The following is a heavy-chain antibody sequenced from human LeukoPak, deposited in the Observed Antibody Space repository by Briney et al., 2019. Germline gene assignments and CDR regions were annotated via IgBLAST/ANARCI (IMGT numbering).Heavy chain of an antibody. CDR2: IRYDGSNK. V-gene: IGHV3-30*02. D-gene: IGHD5/OR15-5a*01. J-gene: IGHJ4*02. Sequence: GGSLRLSCAASGFTFSSYGMHWVRRAPGKGLEWVAFIRYDGSNKYYADSVKGRFTISRDNSKNTLFLQMNSLRAEDTAIYYCAKKVGLVSAPLYYFDVWGQGTLVTVSS. CDR1: GFTFSSYG. CDR3: AKKVGLVSAPLYYFDV.